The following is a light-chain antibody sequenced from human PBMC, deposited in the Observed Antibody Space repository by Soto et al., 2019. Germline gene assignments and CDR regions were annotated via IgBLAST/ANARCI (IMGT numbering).Light chain of an antibody. J-gene: IGLJ7*01. V-gene: IGLV4-69*01. Sequence: QSVLTQSPSASASLGASVNLTCTLTSGHSSYAIAWQQQQQEKGTRYLMKLNSDGSHSKGDGIPDRFSGASSGAERYPTLPSLQSEDEDDYYCQTCGTGIPGVFGAGTQLTVL. CDR2: LNSDGSH. CDR3: QTCGTGIPGV. CDR1: SGHSSYA.